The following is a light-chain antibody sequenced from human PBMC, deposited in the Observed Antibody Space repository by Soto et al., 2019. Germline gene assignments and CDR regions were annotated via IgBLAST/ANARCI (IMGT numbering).Light chain of an antibody. CDR2: DVN. CDR3: CSYGGSFYV. CDR1: SIDVGGYNY. J-gene: IGLJ1*01. V-gene: IGLV2-11*01. Sequence: QSVLTQPHSVSGSPGQSVANSCSGTSIDVGGYNYVSWYQQHPGKAPKLIIFDVNKRPSGVPDRFSGSKSGSTASLTISGLQAEDEADYYCCSYGGSFYVVGTGTKVTVL.